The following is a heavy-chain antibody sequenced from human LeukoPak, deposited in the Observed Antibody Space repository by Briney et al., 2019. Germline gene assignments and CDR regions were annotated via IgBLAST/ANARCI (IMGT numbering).Heavy chain of an antibody. CDR3: AEDNRGDYDILTGYYRGWFDP. CDR2: IYHGGST. V-gene: IGHV4-30-2*01. CDR1: GGSISSGGYS. J-gene: IGHJ5*02. D-gene: IGHD3-9*01. Sequence: SETLSLTCTVSGGSISSGGYSWSWIRQPPGKGLEWIGYIYHGGSTHYNPSLKSRVTISVDRSNNQFSLKLTSVTAADTAVYFCAEDNRGDYDILTGYYRGWFDPWGQGTLVTVSS.